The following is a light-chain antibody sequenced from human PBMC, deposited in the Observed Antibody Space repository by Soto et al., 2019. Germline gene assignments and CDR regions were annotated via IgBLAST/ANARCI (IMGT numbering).Light chain of an antibody. CDR1: SSDVGRYNY. V-gene: IGLV2-8*01. J-gene: IGLJ2*01. CDR3: SSYAGSNYYVV. Sequence: QSVLTQPPSASGSPGQSVTISCTGTSSDVGRYNYVSWYQQHPGEAPKLMIYEVSERPSGVPDRFSGSKSGNTASLTVSGLQTEDEADYYCSSYAGSNYYVVFGGGTKVTVL. CDR2: EVS.